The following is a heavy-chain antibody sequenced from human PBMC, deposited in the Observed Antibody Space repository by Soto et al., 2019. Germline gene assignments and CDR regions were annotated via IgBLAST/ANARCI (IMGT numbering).Heavy chain of an antibody. CDR2: VYYTGIA. D-gene: IGHD5-12*01. V-gene: IGHV4-59*08. J-gene: IGHJ4*02. CDR3: ARRIVSTETFDY. CDR1: GGSLTSYK. Sequence: QVQLQESGPGLVKPSETLSLTSTVSGGSLTSYKWSWIRQPPGKGLEWMGFVYYTGIARYIPSLKSRVTISVDTSKNQFSLKLTSVNAADTAIYYCARRIVSTETFDYWGQGTLVTVSS.